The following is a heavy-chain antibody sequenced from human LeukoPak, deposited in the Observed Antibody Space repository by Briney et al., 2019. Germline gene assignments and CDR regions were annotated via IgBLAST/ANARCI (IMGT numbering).Heavy chain of an antibody. V-gene: IGHV3-23*01. CDR2: IHAGGSDP. J-gene: IGHJ4*02. D-gene: IGHD3-3*01. Sequence: PGGSLRLSCAASGFTFSSSPMGWVRQAPGKGLEWVSSIHAGGSDPFYGDSVQGRFTISRDNSKNTPSLQLNSLRVEDTAVYFCAKGGHHFNPFFYCGQGTLVTVSS. CDR1: GFTFSSSP. CDR3: AKGGHHFNPFFY.